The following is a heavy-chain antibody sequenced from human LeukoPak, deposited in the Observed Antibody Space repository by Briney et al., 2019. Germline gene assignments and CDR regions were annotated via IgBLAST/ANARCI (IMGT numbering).Heavy chain of an antibody. V-gene: IGHV4-4*02. CDR3: ARVSLEDYPGLLWFREFQTRAYFDY. CDR2: IYHSGST. J-gene: IGHJ4*02. Sequence: SGTLSLTCAVSGGSISSSNWWSWVRQPPGKGLEWIGEIYHSGSTNYNPSLKSRVTISVDKSKNQFSLKLSSVTAADTAVYYCARVSLEDYPGLLWFREFQTRAYFDYWGQGTLVTVSS. D-gene: IGHD3-10*01. CDR1: GGSISSSNW.